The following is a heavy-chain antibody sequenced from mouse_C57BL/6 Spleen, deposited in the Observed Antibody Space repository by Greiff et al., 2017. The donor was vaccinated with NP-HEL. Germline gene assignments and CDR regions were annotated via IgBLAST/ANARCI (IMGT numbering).Heavy chain of an antibody. CDR3: ARYYGSSHTPLFAY. CDR1: GFTFSDYG. V-gene: IGHV5-17*01. J-gene: IGHJ3*01. Sequence: EVHLVESGGGLVKPGGSLKLSCAASGFTFSDYGMHWVRQAPEKGLEWVAYISSGSSTIYYADTVKGRSTISRDNAKNTLFLQRTSLRSEETAMYYCARYYGSSHTPLFAYWGQGTLVTVSA. CDR2: ISSGSSTI. D-gene: IGHD1-1*01.